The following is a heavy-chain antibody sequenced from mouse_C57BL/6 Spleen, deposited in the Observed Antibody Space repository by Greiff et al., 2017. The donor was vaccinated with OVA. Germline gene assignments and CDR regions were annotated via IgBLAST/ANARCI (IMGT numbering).Heavy chain of an antibody. CDR2: IDPETGGT. CDR3: TRWRDDYGEGFAY. V-gene: IGHV1-15*01. J-gene: IGHJ3*01. Sequence: QVQLQQSGAELVRPGASVTLSCKASGYTFTDYEMHWVKQTPVHGLEWIGAIDPETGGTAYNQKFKGKAILTADKSSSTAYMELRSLTSEDSAVYYWTRWRDDYGEGFAYWGQGTLVTVSA. D-gene: IGHD2-4*01. CDR1: GYTFTDYE.